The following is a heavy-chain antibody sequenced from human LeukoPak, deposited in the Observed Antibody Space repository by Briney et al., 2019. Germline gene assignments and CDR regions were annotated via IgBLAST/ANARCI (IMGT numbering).Heavy chain of an antibody. D-gene: IGHD2-2*01. CDR3: ARGRTCSSTSCSYYYYYYMGV. J-gene: IGHJ6*03. CDR2: IYHSGST. V-gene: IGHV4-38-2*01. CDR1: GYSISSGYY. Sequence: PSETLSLTCAVSGYSISSGYYWGWIRQPPGKGLEWIGSIYHSGSTYYNPSLKSRVTISVDTSKNQFSLKLSSVTAADTAVYYCARGRTCSSTSCSYYYYYYMGVWGKGTTVTVSS.